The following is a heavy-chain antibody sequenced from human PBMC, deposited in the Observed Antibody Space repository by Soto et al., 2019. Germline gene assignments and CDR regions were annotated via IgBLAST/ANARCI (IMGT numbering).Heavy chain of an antibody. Sequence: EVQLVESGGGLVQPGGSLRVSCSASGFTFSSYWMHWVCQAPGKGLVWVSRINRDGSSTNYADFVQGRFAISRDNAKNTLYLQMNSLRVEDTAVYYCSRVGGSTWHWGQGTMVTVSS. V-gene: IGHV3-74*01. CDR3: SRVGGSTWH. J-gene: IGHJ4*02. D-gene: IGHD1-26*01. CDR2: INRDGSST. CDR1: GFTFSSYW.